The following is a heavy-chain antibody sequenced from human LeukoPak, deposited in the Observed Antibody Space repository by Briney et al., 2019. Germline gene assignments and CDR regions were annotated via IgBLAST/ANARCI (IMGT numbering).Heavy chain of an antibody. CDR3: ARHVVGAAAGRLAYYYMDV. V-gene: IGHV4-39*01. CDR1: GDSISSYY. CDR2: IYYSGTT. D-gene: IGHD6-13*01. Sequence: SETLSLTCTVSGDSISSYYWGWIRQPPGKGLEWIGSIYYSGTTYYNPSLKSRVTISVDTSKNQFSLKLSSVTAADTAVYYCARHVVGAAAGRLAYYYMDVWGKGTTVTISS. J-gene: IGHJ6*03.